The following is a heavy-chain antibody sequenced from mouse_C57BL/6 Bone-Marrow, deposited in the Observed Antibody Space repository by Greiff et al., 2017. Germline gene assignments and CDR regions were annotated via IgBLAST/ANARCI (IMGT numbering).Heavy chain of an antibody. CDR1: GFTFSSYA. J-gene: IGHJ3*01. V-gene: IGHV5S21*01. CDR3: AKEGGRGFGF. Sequence: EVMLVESGEGLVKPGGSLKLSCAASGFTFSSYAMSWVRQTPEKRLEWVAYISSGGDYIYYADTVKGRFTISRDNARNTLYLQMSSLKCVDTAMYYCAKEGGRGFGFWGQRALVSVSA. CDR2: ISSGGDYI.